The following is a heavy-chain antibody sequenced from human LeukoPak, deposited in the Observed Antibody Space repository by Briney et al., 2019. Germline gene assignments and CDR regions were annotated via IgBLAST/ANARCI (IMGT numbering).Heavy chain of an antibody. J-gene: IGHJ3*02. V-gene: IGHV3-9*01. Sequence: GGSLRLSCAASGFTFSSYAMSWVRQAPGKGLEWVSGISWNSADIGYADSVKGRFTISRDNAKNSLYLQMNSLRVEDTALYYCAKKGSWDTDAFDIWGQGTMVTVSS. CDR1: GFTFSSYA. D-gene: IGHD5-18*01. CDR2: ISWNSADI. CDR3: AKKGSWDTDAFDI.